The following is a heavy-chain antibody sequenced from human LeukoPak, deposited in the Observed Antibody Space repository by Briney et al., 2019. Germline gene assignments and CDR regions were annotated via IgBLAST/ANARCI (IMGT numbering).Heavy chain of an antibody. CDR3: TRLLPSSHHFFDS. Sequence: GGSLRLSCAVSGFTVSNDYMSWVRQAPGKGLEWVSVIYGGGATYYADFVRGRFTISRDNFENTLFLQMDNLRAEDTAVYYCTRLLPSSHHFFDSWGQGTLVAVSS. D-gene: IGHD6-6*01. CDR2: IYGGGAT. V-gene: IGHV3-53*01. CDR1: GFTVSNDY. J-gene: IGHJ4*02.